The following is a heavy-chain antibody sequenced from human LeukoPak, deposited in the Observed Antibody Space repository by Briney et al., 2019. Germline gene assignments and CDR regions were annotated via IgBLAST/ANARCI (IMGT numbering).Heavy chain of an antibody. J-gene: IGHJ4*02. D-gene: IGHD5-12*01. CDR3: SRGGGYGDY. CDR2: IHTNGGT. V-gene: IGHV4-4*07. CDR1: GASITSFY. Sequence: SETLSLTCTVSGASITSFYYNWIRQSAGKGLEWIGRIHTNGGTDYRPSLNSRVTMSVDTSKKQISLKLTSVTAADTAVYFCSRGGGYGDYWGQGILATVSS.